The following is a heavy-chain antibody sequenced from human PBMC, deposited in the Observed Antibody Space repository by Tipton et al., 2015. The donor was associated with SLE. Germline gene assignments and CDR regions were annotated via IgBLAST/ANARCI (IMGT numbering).Heavy chain of an antibody. J-gene: IGHJ4*02. Sequence: TLSLTCAVYAGSFSGFYWSWIRQPPGKGLEWIGEINHSGSTNYNPSLKSRVTISVDTSKNHFSLKLSTVTAADTAVYYCASPLGYCSSTSCYTLVYWGQGTLVAVSS. CDR1: AGSFSGFY. CDR2: INHSGST. D-gene: IGHD2-2*02. CDR3: ASPLGYCSSTSCYTLVY. V-gene: IGHV4-34*01.